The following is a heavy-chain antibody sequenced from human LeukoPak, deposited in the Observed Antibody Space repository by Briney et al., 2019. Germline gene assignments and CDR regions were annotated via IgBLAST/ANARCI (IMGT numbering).Heavy chain of an antibody. J-gene: IGHJ4*02. V-gene: IGHV3-49*04. D-gene: IGHD1-26*01. Sequence: GGSLRLSCTASGFTFGDSAMTCVRQAPGKGLNWVGFIRSKRYGGSPDYAASVKGRFIISRDDSKGIAYLQMNSLRTDDTAVYYCTRASVVGATGLPDYWGQGTLVTVSS. CDR1: GFTFGDSA. CDR3: TRASVVGATGLPDY. CDR2: IRSKRYGGSP.